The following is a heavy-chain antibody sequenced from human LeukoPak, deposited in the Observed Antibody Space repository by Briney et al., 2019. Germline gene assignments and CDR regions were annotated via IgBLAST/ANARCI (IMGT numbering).Heavy chain of an antibody. V-gene: IGHV3-74*01. Sequence: GGSLRLSCAASGFTFSSYWMHWVRQAPGKGLVWVSRINSDGSSTSYADSVKGRFTISRDNAKNSLYLQMNSLRAEDTAVYYCAACSDLTLTGAACALDIWGQGTMVTVSP. CDR2: INSDGSST. CDR3: AACSDLTLTGAACALDI. J-gene: IGHJ3*02. D-gene: IGHD1-1*01. CDR1: GFTFSSYW.